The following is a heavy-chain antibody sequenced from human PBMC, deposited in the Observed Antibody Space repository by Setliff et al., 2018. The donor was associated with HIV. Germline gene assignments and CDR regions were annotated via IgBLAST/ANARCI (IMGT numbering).Heavy chain of an antibody. CDR2: IYHSGKT. V-gene: IGHV4-31*03. Sequence: PSETLSLTCTVSGGSISSGGYYWSWIRQHPGKGLEWIGYIYHSGKTYYNPSLQSRIIMSLDMSQNQFSLKLSSVTAADTAVYYCAKEGNSVDNWLDPWGPGTLVTVSS. D-gene: IGHD1-26*01. CDR1: GGSISSGGYY. CDR3: AKEGNSVDNWLDP. J-gene: IGHJ5*02.